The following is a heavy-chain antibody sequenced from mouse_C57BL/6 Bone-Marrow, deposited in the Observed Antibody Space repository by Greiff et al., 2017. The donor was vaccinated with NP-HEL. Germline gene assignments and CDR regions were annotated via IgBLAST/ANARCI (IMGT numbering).Heavy chain of an antibody. CDR1: GYTFTDYN. V-gene: IGHV1-22*01. CDR2: INPNNGGT. J-gene: IGHJ2*01. CDR3: ARSFITTVVVDY. D-gene: IGHD1-1*01. Sequence: VQLKESGPELVKPGASVKMSCKASGYTFTDYNMHWVKQSHGKSLEWIGYINPNNGGTSYNQKFKGKATLTVNKSSSTAYMELRSLTSEDSAVYYCARSFITTVVVDYWGQGTTLTVSS.